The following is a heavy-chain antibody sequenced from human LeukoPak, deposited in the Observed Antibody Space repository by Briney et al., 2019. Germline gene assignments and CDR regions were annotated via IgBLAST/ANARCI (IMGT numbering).Heavy chain of an antibody. Sequence: PGGSLRLSCAASGFTFNTYNMNWVRQAPGKGLEWVSSISSSSSSYIYYADSVKGRFTISRDNAKNSLYLQMNSLRAEDTAVYYCARETGSGWYYWGQGTLVTVSS. CDR1: GFTFNTYN. V-gene: IGHV3-21*01. CDR2: ISSSSSSYI. CDR3: ARETGSGWYY. J-gene: IGHJ4*02. D-gene: IGHD6-19*01.